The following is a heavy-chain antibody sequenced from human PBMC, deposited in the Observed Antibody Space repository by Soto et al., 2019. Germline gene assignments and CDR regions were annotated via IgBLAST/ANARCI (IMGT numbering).Heavy chain of an antibody. D-gene: IGHD6-19*01. CDR1: GVSIGSNYY. CDR2: MSHIGSV. J-gene: IGHJ4*02. Sequence: QVLLQESGPGLVQPSGTLSLSCVVSGVSIGSNYYWGWVRQPPGKGLEWLGDMSHIGSVNYNPSLKSRVTISMDKSQNQFSLNLNSVTAADTAVYCCARSLGWYAIDYWGQGTLVIVSS. V-gene: IGHV4-4*01. CDR3: ARSLGWYAIDY.